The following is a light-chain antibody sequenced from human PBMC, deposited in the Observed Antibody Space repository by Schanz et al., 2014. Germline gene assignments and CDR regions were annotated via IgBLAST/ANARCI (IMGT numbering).Light chain of an antibody. CDR3: SSYTSTNTLEV. Sequence: QSALTQPASVSGSPGQSITISCTGTTSDVGGFDYVSWYQQQPGKAPKLIIYNVKTRPSGVSNRFSGSKSDVTASLTISGLQAEDEADYYCSSYTSTNTLEVFGGGTKVTVL. CDR1: TSDVGGFDY. J-gene: IGLJ3*02. CDR2: NVK. V-gene: IGLV2-14*03.